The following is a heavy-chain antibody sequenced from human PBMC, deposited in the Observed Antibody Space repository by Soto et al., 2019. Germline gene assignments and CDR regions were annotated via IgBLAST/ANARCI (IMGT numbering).Heavy chain of an antibody. CDR3: AKDYNYYYGSGSYGY. Sequence: GGSLRLSCAASGFTFSSYAMSWVRQAPGKGLEWVSAISGSGGSTYYADSVKGRFTISRDISKNTLYLQMNSLRAEDTAVYYCAKDYNYYYGSGSYGYWGQGTLVTVSS. V-gene: IGHV3-23*01. D-gene: IGHD3-10*01. CDR2: ISGSGGST. CDR1: GFTFSSYA. J-gene: IGHJ4*02.